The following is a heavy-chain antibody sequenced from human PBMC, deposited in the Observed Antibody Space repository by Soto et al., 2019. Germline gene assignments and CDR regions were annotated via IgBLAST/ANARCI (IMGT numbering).Heavy chain of an antibody. Sequence: QTGGSLRLSCSASGFTFSRYAMHWVRQAPGKGLEYVSAINSNGGSTYYADSVKGRFISSRDNSKNTLYLQMSSLRTEDTAVYYCVKAPTPITIFGVGNLFDPWGQGTLVTVPQ. CDR2: INSNGGST. D-gene: IGHD3-3*01. J-gene: IGHJ5*02. CDR1: GFTFSRYA. V-gene: IGHV3-64D*06. CDR3: VKAPTPITIFGVGNLFDP.